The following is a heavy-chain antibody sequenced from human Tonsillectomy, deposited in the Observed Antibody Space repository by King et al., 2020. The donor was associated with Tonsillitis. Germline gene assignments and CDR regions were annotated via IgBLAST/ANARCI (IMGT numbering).Heavy chain of an antibody. CDR2: ISGSGDTT. D-gene: IGHD4-17*01. CDR3: ADTTVNPEGY. Sequence: VQLVESGGGLVQPGGSLRLSCAASGFTFRSYAMSWVRQAPGKGLEWVSAISGSGDTTYYADSVKGRFTISRDNSKNTLYLQMNSLRAEDTAVYYCADTTVNPEGYWGQGTLVTVSS. J-gene: IGHJ4*02. CDR1: GFTFRSYA. V-gene: IGHV3-23*04.